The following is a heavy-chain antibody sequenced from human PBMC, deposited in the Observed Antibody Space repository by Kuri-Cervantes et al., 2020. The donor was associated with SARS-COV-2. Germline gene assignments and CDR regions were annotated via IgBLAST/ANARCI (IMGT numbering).Heavy chain of an antibody. CDR2: ISGSGGST. D-gene: IGHD6-13*01. CDR1: GFTVSSNY. CDR3: AKRIAAAGLEAFDI. Sequence: GGSLRLSCAASGFTVSSNYMRWVCQAPGQGREWVSTISGSGGSTYYADSVKGRFTISTDNSKNKLYLQMNSLRAEDTAVYYCAKRIAAAGLEAFDIWGQGTMVTVSS. J-gene: IGHJ3*02. V-gene: IGHV3-23*01.